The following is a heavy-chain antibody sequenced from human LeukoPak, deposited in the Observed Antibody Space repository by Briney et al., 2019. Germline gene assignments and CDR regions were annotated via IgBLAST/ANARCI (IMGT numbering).Heavy chain of an antibody. Sequence: PGGSLRLSCAASGFTFSSYAMHWVRQAPGKGLEWVAVISYDGSNKYYADSVKGRFTISRDNSKNTLYLQMNSLRAEDTAVYYCARAHWNDRAIDWGQGTLVTVSS. CDR2: ISYDGSNK. J-gene: IGHJ4*02. CDR3: ARAHWNDRAID. D-gene: IGHD1-1*01. CDR1: GFTFSSYA. V-gene: IGHV3-30-3*01.